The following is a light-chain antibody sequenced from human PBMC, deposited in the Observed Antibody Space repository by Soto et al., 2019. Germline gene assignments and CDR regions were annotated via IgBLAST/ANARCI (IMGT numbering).Light chain of an antibody. J-gene: IGKJ5*01. V-gene: IGKV3D-15*01. Sequence: EVGMTQSPATLSVSPGERATLSCRASQSVRSNLSWYQQRPVQAPRLLIYVTSTRATGIPARFSGSGSGTEFTLSISSLQSEDFAVYYCQQYNNWPAITFGQGTRLEI. CDR1: QSVRSN. CDR2: VTS. CDR3: QQYNNWPAIT.